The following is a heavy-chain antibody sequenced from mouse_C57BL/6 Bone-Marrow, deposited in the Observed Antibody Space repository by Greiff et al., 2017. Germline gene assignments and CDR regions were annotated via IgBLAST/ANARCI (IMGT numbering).Heavy chain of an antibody. CDR3: TAIYDGYFYAMDY. Sequence: EVQLQQSGAELVRPGASVKLSCTASGFNIKDDYMHWVKQRPEQGLEWIGWIDPENGDTEYASKFQGKATITADTSSNTAYLQLSSLTSEDTAVYYCTAIYDGYFYAMDYWGQGTSVTVSS. CDR1: GFNIKDDY. V-gene: IGHV14-4*01. D-gene: IGHD2-3*01. CDR2: IDPENGDT. J-gene: IGHJ4*01.